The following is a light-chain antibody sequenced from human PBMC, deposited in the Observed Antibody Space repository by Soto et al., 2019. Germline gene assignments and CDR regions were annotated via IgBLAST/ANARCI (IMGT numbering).Light chain of an antibody. CDR1: QSVSSNN. CDR2: GAS. J-gene: IGKJ1*01. CDR3: QQYGASPRT. V-gene: IGKV3-20*01. Sequence: EIVLTQSPGTLSLSPGARATLSCRASQSVSSNNLAWYQHKRGQAPRLLIYGASSRATGIPDRFSGSGSGTDFTLTITRLEPEDFAVYYCQQYGASPRTFGQGTKVEIK.